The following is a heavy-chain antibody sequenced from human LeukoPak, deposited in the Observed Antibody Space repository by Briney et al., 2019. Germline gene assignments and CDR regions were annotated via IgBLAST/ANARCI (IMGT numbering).Heavy chain of an antibody. D-gene: IGHD6-19*01. J-gene: IGHJ5*02. CDR3: ARGRIAVAEWFDP. CDR1: GYTFTGYY. Sequence: ASVKVSCKTSGYTFTGYYMHWVRQAPGQQLQWMGWINPNSSRTNYAQKFQGRLTMTRATSISTAYMELSRLRSDDTAVYYCARGRIAVAEWFDPWGQGTLVTVSS. CDR2: INPNSSRT. V-gene: IGHV1-2*02.